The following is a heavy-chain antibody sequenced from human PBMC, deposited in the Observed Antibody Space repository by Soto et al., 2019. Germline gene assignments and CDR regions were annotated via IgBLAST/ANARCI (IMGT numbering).Heavy chain of an antibody. CDR3: AKDLGRYYFDY. CDR1: GFTFSSYG. J-gene: IGHJ4*02. Sequence: PVGSLRLSCAASGFTFSSYGMHWVRQAPGKGLEWVAVISYDGSNKYYADSVKGRFTISRDNSKNTLYLQMNSLRAEDTAVYYCAKDLGRYYFDYWGQGTLVTVSS. V-gene: IGHV3-30*18. CDR2: ISYDGSNK. D-gene: IGHD3-16*01.